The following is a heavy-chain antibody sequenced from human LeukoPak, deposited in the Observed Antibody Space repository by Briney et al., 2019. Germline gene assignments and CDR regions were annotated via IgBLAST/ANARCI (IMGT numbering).Heavy chain of an antibody. J-gene: IGHJ5*02. Sequence: GGSLRLSCAASGFSFSSHWMNWVRQAPGKGLERVAVLWYDGSNEDYGDSVKGRFTISRDNSKNTLYLQMNSLRAEATAVYYCARDFTYGSGSPDRWGQGTLVNVSS. V-gene: IGHV3-33*08. CDR2: LWYDGSNE. CDR3: ARDFTYGSGSPDR. D-gene: IGHD3-10*01. CDR1: GFSFSSHW.